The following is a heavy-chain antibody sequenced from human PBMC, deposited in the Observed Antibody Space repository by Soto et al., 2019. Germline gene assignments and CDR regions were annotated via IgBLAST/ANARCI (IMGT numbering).Heavy chain of an antibody. Sequence: EVQLVETGGGLIQPGGSLRLSCAASGFTVSSNYMSWVRQAPGKGLEWASVIYSCGSNYYADSVKDRFTISRDNSKNTLYLQMNSLRAEDTAVYYCARDLVGATRGGHADWGQGTLVTVYS. CDR3: ARDLVGATRGGHAD. D-gene: IGHD1-26*01. CDR2: IYSCGSN. V-gene: IGHV3-53*02. CDR1: GFTVSSNY. J-gene: IGHJ4*02.